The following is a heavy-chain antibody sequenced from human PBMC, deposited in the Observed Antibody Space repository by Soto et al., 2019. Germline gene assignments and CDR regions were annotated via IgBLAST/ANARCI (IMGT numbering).Heavy chain of an antibody. Sequence: QVHLVQSGAEVKKPGSSVKVSCKASGGAFTSYSFHWVRQAPGQGLEWMGGIIPMSGTTKYALKFQGRVTMTADGPTNTAYIALSSLRSEDTAIYSCARDNTGLDHWGQGTLVTVSS. J-gene: IGHJ4*02. CDR3: ARDNTGLDH. D-gene: IGHD1-1*01. CDR1: GGAFTSYS. V-gene: IGHV1-69*12. CDR2: IIPMSGTT.